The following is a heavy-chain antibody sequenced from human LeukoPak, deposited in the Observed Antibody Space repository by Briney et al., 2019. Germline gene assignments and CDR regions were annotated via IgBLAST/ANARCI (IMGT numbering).Heavy chain of an antibody. J-gene: IGHJ4*02. Sequence: GGSLRLSCAASGFTFSNHAMHWVRQAPGKGPEWVAIISYDGSNKYYADSVRGRFTISRDNSKNTLYLQMNSLRAEDTAVYYCARDSRLYTSSWANFDSWGQGTPVTVSS. CDR1: GFTFSNHA. CDR3: ARDSRLYTSSWANFDS. V-gene: IGHV3-30*04. D-gene: IGHD6-13*01. CDR2: ISYDGSNK.